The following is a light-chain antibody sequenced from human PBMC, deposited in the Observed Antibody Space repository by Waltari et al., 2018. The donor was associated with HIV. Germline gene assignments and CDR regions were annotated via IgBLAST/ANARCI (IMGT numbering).Light chain of an antibody. Sequence: DIQMTQSPSSLSASVGDRVTITCQASQDISKYLSWHQQKPGKAPKLLISDPSNLQTGVPSRFSGSGSGTDFTFTISSLQPEDIATYFCQQYDNLPFTFGPGTKVDIK. J-gene: IGKJ3*01. CDR3: QQYDNLPFT. CDR2: DPS. V-gene: IGKV1-33*01. CDR1: QDISKY.